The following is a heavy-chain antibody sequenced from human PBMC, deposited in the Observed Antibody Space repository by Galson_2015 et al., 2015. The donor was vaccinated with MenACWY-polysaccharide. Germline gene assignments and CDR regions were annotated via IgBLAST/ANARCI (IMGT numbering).Heavy chain of an antibody. Sequence: SETLSLTCTVSGGSMSPSHWTWIRQSPGKGLEWLGWIPYCGGTKYSPSLKSRVTISVDTSENQFSLKLSSVTTADTAVYYCARIGGMNKGNYYNYGWFDPWGQGTLVTVSS. V-gene: IGHV4-59*01. CDR2: IPYCGGT. CDR3: ARIGGMNKGNYYNYGWFDP. J-gene: IGHJ5*02. CDR1: GGSMSPSH. D-gene: IGHD3-22*01.